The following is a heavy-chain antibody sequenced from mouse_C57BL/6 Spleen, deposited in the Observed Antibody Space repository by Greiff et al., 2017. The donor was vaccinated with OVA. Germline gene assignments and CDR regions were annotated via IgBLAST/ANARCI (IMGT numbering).Heavy chain of an antibody. D-gene: IGHD3-2*02. Sequence: LMRPGSSVKLSCKASGYTFTSYWMDWVKQRPGQGLEWIGNIYPSDSETHYNQKFKDKATLTVDKSSSTAYMQLSSLTSEDSAVYYCARGLRPYYAMDYWGQGTSVTVSS. V-gene: IGHV1-61*01. J-gene: IGHJ4*01. CDR3: ARGLRPYYAMDY. CDR2: IYPSDSET. CDR1: GYTFTSYW.